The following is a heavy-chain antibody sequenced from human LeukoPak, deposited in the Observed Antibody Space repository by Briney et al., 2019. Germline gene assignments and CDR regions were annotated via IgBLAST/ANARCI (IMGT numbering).Heavy chain of an antibody. J-gene: IGHJ4*02. Sequence: GGSLRLSCAASGFTFSSYGMHWVRQAPGKGLEWVAVISSDGNNKNYVDSVKGRFTFSRDNSKNTLYLQMNSLRAEDTAVYYCARDYWWNYDYWGQGTLVTVSS. CDR2: ISSDGNNK. CDR3: ARDYWWNYDY. D-gene: IGHD1-7*01. CDR1: GFTFSSYG. V-gene: IGHV3-30*03.